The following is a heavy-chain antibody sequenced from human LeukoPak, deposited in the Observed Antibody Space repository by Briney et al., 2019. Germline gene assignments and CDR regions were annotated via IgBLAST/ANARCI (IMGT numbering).Heavy chain of an antibody. Sequence: ASVKLSCKASGYTFTGCYMHWVRQPPAQGLEWMEWINPNSGGTNYEQTVQGRVTMTRETSIRTDYMELSRLRSDDTAVYYCARDRDVLLWFGESWDGMDVWGQGTTVSVSS. V-gene: IGHV1-2*02. CDR1: GYTFTGCY. CDR3: ARDRDVLLWFGESWDGMDV. J-gene: IGHJ6*02. CDR2: INPNSGGT. D-gene: IGHD3-10*01.